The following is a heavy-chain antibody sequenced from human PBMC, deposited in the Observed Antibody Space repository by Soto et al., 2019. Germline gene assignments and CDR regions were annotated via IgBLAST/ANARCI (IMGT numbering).Heavy chain of an antibody. CDR1: GFTFSDYW. CDR3: TRELSHDTGP. J-gene: IGHJ5*02. CDR2: ISPHGSEE. D-gene: IGHD2-8*02. V-gene: IGHV3-7*04. Sequence: EVQLVESGGGLVQPGGSLRLSCAASGFTFSDYWMTWVRQAPGKGLEGVANISPHGSEEYYVDSVKGPFTISRDNAKNSVFLQMNSLRGEDTARYYCTRELSHDTGPWGQGTQVTVSS.